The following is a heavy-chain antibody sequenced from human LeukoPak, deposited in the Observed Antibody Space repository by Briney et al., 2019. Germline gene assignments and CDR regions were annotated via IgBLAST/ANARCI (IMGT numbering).Heavy chain of an antibody. CDR3: ARDDHYGDYGDSGYFDY. V-gene: IGHV3-7*01. CDR1: GFTFSSYW. D-gene: IGHD4-17*01. J-gene: IGHJ4*02. Sequence: GGSLRLSCAASGFTFSSYWMSWVRQAPGKGLEWVANIKQDGSEKYYVDSVKGRFTISRDNAKNSLYLQMNSLRAEDTAVYYCARDDHYGDYGDSGYFDYWGQGTLVTVSS. CDR2: IKQDGSEK.